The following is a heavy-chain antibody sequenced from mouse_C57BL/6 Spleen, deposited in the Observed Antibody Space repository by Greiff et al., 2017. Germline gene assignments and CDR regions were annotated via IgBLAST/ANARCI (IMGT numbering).Heavy chain of an antibody. CDR1: GYTFTGYW. CDR3: ARAGGYDHYAMDD. D-gene: IGHD2-2*01. J-gene: IGHJ4*01. CDR2: ILPGSGST. V-gene: IGHV1-9*01. Sequence: QVQLQQSGAELMKPGASVKLSCKATGYTFTGYWIAWVTQRPGHGLEWVGEILPGSGSTYYNEKFKGKATFTADTSSNTAYMQLSSLTTEDSAIYCGARAGGYDHYAMDDWGQGTSVTVSS.